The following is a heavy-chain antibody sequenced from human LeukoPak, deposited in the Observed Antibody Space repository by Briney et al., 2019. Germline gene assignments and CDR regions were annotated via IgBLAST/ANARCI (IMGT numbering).Heavy chain of an antibody. CDR2: INSDGSST. D-gene: IGHD6-19*01. CDR3: ARVTSSGFYDAFDI. CDR1: GFTFSSYW. Sequence: TGGSLRLSCAASGFTFSSYWMHWVRQAPGKRLVWVSRINSDGSSTSYADSVKGRFTISRDNAKNTLYLQMNSLRAEDTAVYYCARVTSSGFYDAFDIWGQGTMVTVSS. J-gene: IGHJ3*02. V-gene: IGHV3-74*01.